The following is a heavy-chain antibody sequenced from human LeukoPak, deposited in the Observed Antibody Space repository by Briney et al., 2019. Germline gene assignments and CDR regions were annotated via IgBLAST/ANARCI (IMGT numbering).Heavy chain of an antibody. CDR1: GGSVSSGSYY. CDR2: ISYSGST. Sequence: KPSETPSLTCTVSGGSVSSGSYYWSWIRQPPGKGLEWIGYISYSGSTNYNPFLKGRVTISVDTSKNQFSLKLRSVTAADTAVYYCARVIRDTFYHDSSGYNQAHVDYWGQGTLVTVSS. CDR3: ARVIRDTFYHDSSGYNQAHVDY. J-gene: IGHJ4*02. V-gene: IGHV4-61*01. D-gene: IGHD3-22*01.